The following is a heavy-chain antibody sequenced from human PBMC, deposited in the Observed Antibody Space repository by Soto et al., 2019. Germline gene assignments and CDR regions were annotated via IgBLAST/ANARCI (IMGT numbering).Heavy chain of an antibody. J-gene: IGHJ6*03. CDR3: ASPGDFWSGYLNYYYYYYMDV. CDR2: IIPILGIA. D-gene: IGHD3-3*01. CDR1: GGTFSSYT. Sequence: GASVKVSCKASGGTFSSYTISWVRQAPGQGPEWMGRIIPILGIANYAQKFQGRVTITADKSTSTAYMELSSLRSEDTAVYYCASPGDFWSGYLNYYYYYYMDVWGKGTTVTVSS. V-gene: IGHV1-69*02.